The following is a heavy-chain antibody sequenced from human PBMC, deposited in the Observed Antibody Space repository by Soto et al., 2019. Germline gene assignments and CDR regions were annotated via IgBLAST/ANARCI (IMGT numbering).Heavy chain of an antibody. CDR1: GYTFTSYD. CDR3: ARDYYDSSPITPTSVLNY. CDR2: MNPNSGNT. Sequence: SVKVSCTASGYTFTSYDINWVRQATGQGLEWMGWMNPNSGNTGYAQKFQGRVTMTRNTSISTAYMELSSLRSEDTAVYYCARDYYDSSPITPTSVLNYWGQGTRGTVS. D-gene: IGHD3-22*01. J-gene: IGHJ4*02. V-gene: IGHV1-8*01.